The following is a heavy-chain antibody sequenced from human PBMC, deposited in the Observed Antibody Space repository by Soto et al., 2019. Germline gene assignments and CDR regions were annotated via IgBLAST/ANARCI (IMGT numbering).Heavy chain of an antibody. CDR2: ISDSYGRT. D-gene: IGHD3-22*01. V-gene: IGHV3-23*01. CDR3: KGEATPYYYXSSGYFARGYYYYGMDV. CDR1: GFTVSTTG. J-gene: IGHJ6*02. Sequence: PGGSLRLSCAVSGFTVSTTGMGWVRQAPGKGLEWVSGISDSYGRTHYADSVKGRFSISRDNSKNTLYLQMNSLRAEDTAVYYCKGEATPYYYXSSGYFARGYYYYGMDVWGQGTTVTVSS.